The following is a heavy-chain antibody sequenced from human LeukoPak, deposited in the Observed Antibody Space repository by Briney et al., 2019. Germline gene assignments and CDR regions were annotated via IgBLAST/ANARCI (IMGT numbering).Heavy chain of an antibody. V-gene: IGHV3-23*01. CDR1: GFTFSSYA. J-gene: IGHJ4*02. CDR3: AKGPVLRFLEWLELPVPLDY. CDR2: ISGSGGST. Sequence: PGGSLRLSCAASGFTFSSYAMSWVRQAPGKGLEWVSAISGSGGSTYYADSVKGRFTISRDNSKNTLYLQMNSLRAEDTAVYYCAKGPVLRFLEWLELPVPLDYWGQGTLVTVSS. D-gene: IGHD3-3*01.